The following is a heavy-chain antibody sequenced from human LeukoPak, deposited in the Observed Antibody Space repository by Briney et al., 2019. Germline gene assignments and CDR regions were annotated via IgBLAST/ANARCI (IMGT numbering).Heavy chain of an antibody. J-gene: IGHJ3*01. V-gene: IGHV4-59*01. Sequence: SETLSLTCTVSGGSISGYYWSWIRQPPGKGLEWIGYIYYSGSTNYNPSLKSRVTMSVDTSKNQFSLKLTSVTAADTAAYYCARVGGPWGQGTMVTVSS. CDR1: GGSISGYY. CDR3: ARVGGP. CDR2: IYYSGST.